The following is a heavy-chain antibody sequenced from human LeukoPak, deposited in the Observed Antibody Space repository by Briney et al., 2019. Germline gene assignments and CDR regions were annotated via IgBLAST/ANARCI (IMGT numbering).Heavy chain of an antibody. CDR2: IWYDGSNK. V-gene: IGHV3-33*01. CDR3: ARDREAYYYDGSGYLPDY. D-gene: IGHD3-22*01. Sequence: GGSLRLSCAASGFTFSSYGMHWVRQAPGKGLEWVAVIWYDGSNKYYADSVKGRFTISRDNSKNTLYLQMNSLRAEDTAVYYCARDREAYYYDGSGYLPDYWGQGTLVTVSS. J-gene: IGHJ4*02. CDR1: GFTFSSYG.